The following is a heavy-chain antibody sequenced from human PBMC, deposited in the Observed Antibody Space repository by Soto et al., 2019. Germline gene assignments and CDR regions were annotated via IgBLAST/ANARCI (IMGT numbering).Heavy chain of an antibody. D-gene: IGHD4-4*01. Sequence: QVQLVQSGAEVKKPGASVKVSCKASGYTFTSYGISWVRQAPGQGLEWMGWISAYNGNTNYAQKLQGRVTMTTDTAPSTAYMELRSLRSDDTAVYYCARVGHYSNYVPQYPNFDYWGQGTLVTVSS. CDR1: GYTFTSYG. J-gene: IGHJ4*02. CDR2: ISAYNGNT. V-gene: IGHV1-18*01. CDR3: ARVGHYSNYVPQYPNFDY.